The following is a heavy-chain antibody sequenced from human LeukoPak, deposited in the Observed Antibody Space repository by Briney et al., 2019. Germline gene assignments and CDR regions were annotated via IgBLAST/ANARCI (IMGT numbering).Heavy chain of an antibody. CDR2: IYSGGNT. V-gene: IGHV3-53*01. D-gene: IGHD1-7*01. Sequence: GGVLSLSCAASGFTVSSNYMSWVRQARGKGREWVSFIYSGGNTYYADSVKGRFTISRDNAKNSLYLQMNSLRAEDTAVYYCARVANWNYITYYYYYMDVWGKRTTVTVSS. J-gene: IGHJ6*03. CDR1: GFTVSSNY. CDR3: ARVANWNYITYYYYYMDV.